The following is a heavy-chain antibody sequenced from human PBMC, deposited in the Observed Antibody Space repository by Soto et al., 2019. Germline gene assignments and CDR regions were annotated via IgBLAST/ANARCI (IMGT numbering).Heavy chain of an antibody. Sequence: ASVKVSCKASGGTFSSYAISWVRQAPGQGLEWMGGIIPIFGTANYAQKFQGRVTITADESTSTAYMELSSLRSEDTAVYYCARVYCSGGSCYSIDYWGQGTLVTVSS. V-gene: IGHV1-69*13. J-gene: IGHJ4*02. CDR2: IIPIFGTA. D-gene: IGHD2-15*01. CDR1: GGTFSSYA. CDR3: ARVYCSGGSCYSIDY.